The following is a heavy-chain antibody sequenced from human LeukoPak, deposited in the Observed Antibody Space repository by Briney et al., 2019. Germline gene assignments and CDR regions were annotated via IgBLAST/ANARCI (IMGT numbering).Heavy chain of an antibody. D-gene: IGHD6-19*01. CDR1: GGSFSGYY. J-gene: IGHJ5*02. V-gene: IGHV4-34*01. CDR3: ARLRQWLVPYRGNWFDP. CDR2: INHSGST. Sequence: SETLSLTCAVYGGSFSGYYWSWIRQPPGKGLEWIGEINHSGSTNYNPSLKSRVTISVDTSKNQFSLKLSSVTAADTAVYYCARLRQWLVPYRGNWFDPWGQGTLVTVSS.